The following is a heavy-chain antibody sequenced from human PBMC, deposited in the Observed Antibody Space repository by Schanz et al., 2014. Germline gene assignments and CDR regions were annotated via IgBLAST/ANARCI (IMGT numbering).Heavy chain of an antibody. J-gene: IGHJ4*02. Sequence: EVQLVESGGGLVQPGGSLRLSCAASGFTFTNYWMTWVRQAPGKGLEWISSMYINSGSTQYADSVKGRFIISRDSSKNTLFLQMNSLRAEDTAVYYCAKGRMTATNFFDSWGQGTLVTVSS. CDR2: MYINSGST. CDR3: AKGRMTATNFFDS. CDR1: GFTFTNYW. D-gene: IGHD1-7*01. V-gene: IGHV3-66*01.